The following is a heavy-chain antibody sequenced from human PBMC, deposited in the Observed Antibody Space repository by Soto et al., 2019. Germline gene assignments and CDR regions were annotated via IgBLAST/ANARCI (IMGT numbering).Heavy chain of an antibody. CDR2: VFHNGRT. V-gene: IGHV4-30-4*01. J-gene: IGHJ4*02. CDR3: ARWVEVSLDYFDS. Sequence: SETLSLTCTVSGGSMSNSYYYWSWVRQTPGKGLEWIGHVFHNGRTYYNPSLKGRVGILVDTSRNQFSLNLNSMTVADAVVYYCARWVEVSLDYFDSWGQGIPVTVSS. CDR1: GGSMSNSYYY. D-gene: IGHD1-1*01.